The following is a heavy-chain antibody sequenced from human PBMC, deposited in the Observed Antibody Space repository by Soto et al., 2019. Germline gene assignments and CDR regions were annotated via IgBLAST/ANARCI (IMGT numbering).Heavy chain of an antibody. D-gene: IGHD1-20*01. CDR1: GGCIRRSDSC. Sequence: SGTLSLTCSVSGGCIRRSDSCWSGVRQFPGKGLEWIAYITDSGRTDYNPSLKSRATISIDTSKNQFFLNLSSMTAADTAVYFCARVLITYGPLEYSYAFWAPRSLVTVSS. CDR2: ITDSGRT. V-gene: IGHV4-31*03. J-gene: IGHJ4*02. CDR3: ARVLITYGPLEYSYAF.